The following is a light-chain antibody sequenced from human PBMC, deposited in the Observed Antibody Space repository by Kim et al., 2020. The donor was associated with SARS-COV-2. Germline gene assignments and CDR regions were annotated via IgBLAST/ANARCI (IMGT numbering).Light chain of an antibody. V-gene: IGLV5-45*01. Sequence: LTCTFRSGINVGTYKLYWFQQKPWRPPQSLLRYNADSDNHQGSGVPSRFSGSKDAAANAGILLISGLQSEDEADYSCMISYSGAWVFGGGTQLTVL. CDR1: SGINVGTYK. CDR3: MISYSGAWV. CDR2: YNADSDN. J-gene: IGLJ3*02.